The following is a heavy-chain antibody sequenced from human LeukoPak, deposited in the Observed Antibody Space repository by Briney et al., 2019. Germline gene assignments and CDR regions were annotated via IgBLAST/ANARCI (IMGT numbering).Heavy chain of an antibody. J-gene: IGHJ5*02. Sequence: PSETLSLTCTVSGGSISSYYWSWIRQPPGKGLEWIGYIYYSGITYYNPSLKSRVTISVDTSQNQFSLKLSTVTAADTAVYYCAKGSFDRHNWFDPWGQGTLVTVSS. CDR3: AKGSFDRHNWFDP. D-gene: IGHD3-10*01. CDR2: IYYSGIT. CDR1: GGSISSYY. V-gene: IGHV4-59*12.